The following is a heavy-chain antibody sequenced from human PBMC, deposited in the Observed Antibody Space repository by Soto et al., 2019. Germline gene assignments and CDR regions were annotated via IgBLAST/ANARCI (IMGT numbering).Heavy chain of an antibody. J-gene: IGHJ5*02. CDR3: ARVERGIHWNSRDWFDP. V-gene: IGHV1-69*13. D-gene: IGHD1-7*01. CDR1: GGTFSSYA. Sequence: SVKVSCKASGGTFSSYAISWVRQAPGQGLEWMGGIIPIFGTANYAQKFQGRVTITADESTSTAYMELSSLRSEDTAVYYCARVERGIHWNSRDWFDPWGQGTLVTVSS. CDR2: IIPIFGTA.